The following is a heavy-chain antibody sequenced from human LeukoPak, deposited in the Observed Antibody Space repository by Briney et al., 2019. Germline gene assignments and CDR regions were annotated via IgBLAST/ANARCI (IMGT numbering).Heavy chain of an antibody. CDR3: ARSGLYYGSGDH. D-gene: IGHD3-10*01. Sequence: ASVKVSCKASGYTFTSYAMHWVRQAPGQRLEWMGWINAGNGNTKYSQKFQGRVTITRDTSASTAYMELSSLRSEDTAVYYCARSGLYYGSGDHWGQGTLVTVSS. J-gene: IGHJ4*02. CDR1: GYTFTSYA. V-gene: IGHV1-3*01. CDR2: INAGNGNT.